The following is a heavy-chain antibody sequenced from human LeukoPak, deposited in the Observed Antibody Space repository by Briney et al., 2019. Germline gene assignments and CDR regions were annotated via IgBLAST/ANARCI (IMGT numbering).Heavy chain of an antibody. CDR2: IRYDGSNK. CDR1: GFTFSSYG. CDR3: AKDSIVGATYYYYMDV. D-gene: IGHD1-26*01. V-gene: IGHV3-30*02. J-gene: IGHJ6*03. Sequence: GGSLRLSCAASGFTFSSYGMHWVRQAPGKELEWVAFIRYDGSNKYYADSVKGRFTISRDNSKNTLYLQMNSLRAEDTAVYYCAKDSIVGATYYYYMDVWGKGTTVTISS.